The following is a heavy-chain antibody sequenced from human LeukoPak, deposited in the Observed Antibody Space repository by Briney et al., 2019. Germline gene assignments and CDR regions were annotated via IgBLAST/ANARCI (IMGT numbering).Heavy chain of an antibody. V-gene: IGHV3-23*01. CDR2: ISGSGRST. D-gene: IGHD3-10*01. Sequence: GGSLRLSCAASGFTFSSYSMNWVRQAPGKGLEWVSGISGSGRSTYHADSVKGRFTISRDNSKNTLYLQMNSLRAEDTAVYYCAKDRWFGELSEDAFDIWGQGTMVTVSS. J-gene: IGHJ3*02. CDR1: GFTFSSYS. CDR3: AKDRWFGELSEDAFDI.